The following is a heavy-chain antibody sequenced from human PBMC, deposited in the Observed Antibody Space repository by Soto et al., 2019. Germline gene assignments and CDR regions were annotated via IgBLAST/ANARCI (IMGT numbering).Heavy chain of an antibody. CDR2: IYYSGST. CDR3: AREYCSGGSCRDY. D-gene: IGHD2-15*01. V-gene: IGHV4-59*12. Sequence: PSETLSLTCTVSSDSISSYYWSWIRQPPGKGLEWIGYIYYSGSTNYNPSLKSRVTISVDTSKNQFSLKLSSVTAADTAVYYCAREYCSGGSCRDYWGQGTLVTVSS. J-gene: IGHJ4*02. CDR1: SDSISSYY.